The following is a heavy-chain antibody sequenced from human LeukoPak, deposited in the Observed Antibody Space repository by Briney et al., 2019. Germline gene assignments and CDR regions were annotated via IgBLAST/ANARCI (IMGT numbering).Heavy chain of an antibody. CDR1: GYSFTSYW. Sequence: GESLKISCKGSGYSFTSYWIGWVRQMPGKGLEWMGIIYPGDSDTRYSPSFQGQVTISADKSISTAYLQWSSLKASDTAMYYCARTYYDILTSYYNGFDYWGQGTLVTVSS. D-gene: IGHD3-9*01. J-gene: IGHJ4*02. CDR2: IYPGDSDT. CDR3: ARTYYDILTSYYNGFDY. V-gene: IGHV5-51*01.